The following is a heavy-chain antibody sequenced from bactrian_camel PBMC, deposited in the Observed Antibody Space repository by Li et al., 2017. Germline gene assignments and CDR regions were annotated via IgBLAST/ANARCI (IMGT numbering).Heavy chain of an antibody. CDR3: VRRPMVSFDY. Sequence: VQLVESGGGLVQPGGSLRLSCAASGLTFSNYDMSWVRQAPGKGLEWVSTIDSKGENTYYADSVKGRFTISRDNAKNTLYLRMDSLKTEDTAMYYCVRRPMVSFDYWGQGTQVTV. CDR2: IDSKGENT. D-gene: IGHD3*01. CDR1: GLTFSNYD. V-gene: IGHV3S40*01. J-gene: IGHJ4*01.